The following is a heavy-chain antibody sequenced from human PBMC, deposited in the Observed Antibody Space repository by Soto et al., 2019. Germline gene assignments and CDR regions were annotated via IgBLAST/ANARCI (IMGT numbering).Heavy chain of an antibody. J-gene: IGHJ6*02. CDR3: ARGFWSGYYVGSYYYYGMDV. V-gene: IGHV1-8*01. CDR1: GYTFTSYD. Sequence: SVKVSCKASGYTFTSYDINWVRQATGQGLEWMGWMNPNSGNTGYAQKFQGRVTMTRNTSISTAYMELSSLRSEDTAVYYCARGFWSGYYVGSYYYYGMDVWGQGTTVTVSS. CDR2: MNPNSGNT. D-gene: IGHD3-3*01.